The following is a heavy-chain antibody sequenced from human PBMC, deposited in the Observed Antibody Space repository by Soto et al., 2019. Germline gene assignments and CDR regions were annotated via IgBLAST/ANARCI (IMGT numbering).Heavy chain of an antibody. J-gene: IGHJ3*02. CDR3: ARDGGYSGYDNAFDI. CDR1: GFTVSSNY. D-gene: IGHD5-12*01. CDR2: IYSGGST. Sequence: GGSLRLSCGASGFTVSSNYMSWVRQAPGKGLEWVSVIYSGGSTYYADSVKGRFTISRDNSKNTLYLQMNSLRAEDTAVYYCARDGGYSGYDNAFDIWGQGTMVTVSS. V-gene: IGHV3-66*01.